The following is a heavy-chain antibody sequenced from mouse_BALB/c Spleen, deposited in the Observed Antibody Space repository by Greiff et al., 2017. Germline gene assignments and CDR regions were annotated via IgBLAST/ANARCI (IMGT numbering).Heavy chain of an antibody. CDR2: INPNNGGT. Sequence: VQLQQSGPELVKPGASVKIPCTASGYTFTDYNMDWVQQSHGKSLEWIGDINPNNGGTIYNQKLKGKTTLTVDKSTSTAYMELRSLTSEDTAVYYCERRRPNWGAMDYWGQGTSVTVSS. J-gene: IGHJ4*01. V-gene: IGHV1-18*01. CDR3: ERRRPNWGAMDY. CDR1: GYTFTDYN. D-gene: IGHD4-1*01.